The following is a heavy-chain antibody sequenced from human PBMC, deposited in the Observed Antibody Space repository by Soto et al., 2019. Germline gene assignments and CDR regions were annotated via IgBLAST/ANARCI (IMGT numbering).Heavy chain of an antibody. Sequence: SETLSLTCTVSGGSISSYYWSWIRQPPGKGLEWIGYINYSGSTNYNPSLKSRVTISVDTSKNQFSLKLSSVTAADTAVYYCARDIMGTNYYYYGMDVWGQGTTVTVSS. D-gene: IGHD2-8*01. CDR1: GGSISSYY. V-gene: IGHV4-59*01. J-gene: IGHJ6*02. CDR2: INYSGST. CDR3: ARDIMGTNYYYYGMDV.